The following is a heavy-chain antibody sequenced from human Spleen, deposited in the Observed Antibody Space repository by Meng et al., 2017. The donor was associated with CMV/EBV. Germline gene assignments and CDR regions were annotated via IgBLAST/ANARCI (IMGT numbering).Heavy chain of an antibody. D-gene: IGHD3-10*01. CDR1: FSGYH. J-gene: IGHJ4*02. Sequence: FSGYHWRWIRQSPGKGLEWVGDINSLGDTNYNASLKSRATISVDTSKNQISLKLSSVTAADTAVYYCARVRRALVRGTIRKLAYFDYWGQGTLVTVSS. V-gene: IGHV4-34*01. CDR3: ARVRRALVRGTIRKLAYFDY. CDR2: INSLGDT.